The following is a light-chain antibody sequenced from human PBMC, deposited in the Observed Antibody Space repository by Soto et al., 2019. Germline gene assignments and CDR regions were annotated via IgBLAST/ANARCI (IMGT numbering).Light chain of an antibody. Sequence: IVMTQSPATLSMSPGEGSTLSFRASQNIANNLAWYQQRPGQAPRLLIYGASTRATGIPARFSGSGSGTEFTLSISGLQSEDFALYYCQQYYNWRAITFGQGTRLEIK. CDR3: QQYYNWRAIT. V-gene: IGKV3D-15*01. J-gene: IGKJ5*01. CDR2: GAS. CDR1: QNIANN.